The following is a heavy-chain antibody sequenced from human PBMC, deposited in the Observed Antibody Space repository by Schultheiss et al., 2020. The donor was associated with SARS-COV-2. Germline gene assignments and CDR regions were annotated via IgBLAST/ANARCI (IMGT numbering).Heavy chain of an antibody. Sequence: SETLSLTCTVSGGSISSYYWSWIRQPPGKGLEWIGSIYHSGSTNYNPSLKSRVTISVDTSKNQFSLKLSSVTAADTAVYYCARGYGSSWYGFDYWGQGTRVTVSS. CDR1: GGSISSYY. D-gene: IGHD6-13*01. J-gene: IGHJ4*02. CDR2: IYHSGST. CDR3: ARGYGSSWYGFDY. V-gene: IGHV4-59*01.